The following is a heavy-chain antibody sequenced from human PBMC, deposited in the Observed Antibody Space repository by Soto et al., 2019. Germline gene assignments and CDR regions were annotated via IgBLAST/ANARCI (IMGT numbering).Heavy chain of an antibody. CDR1: GGTFSSYA. CDR2: IIPIFGTA. D-gene: IGHD4-17*01. J-gene: IGHJ6*02. Sequence: SVKVSCKASGGTFSSYAISWVRQAPGQGLEWMGGIIPIFGTANYAQKFQGRVTITRDTSASTAYMELSSLRSEDTAVYYCARGSLSTVTNTYGMDVWGQGTTVTVSS. V-gene: IGHV1-69*05. CDR3: ARGSLSTVTNTYGMDV.